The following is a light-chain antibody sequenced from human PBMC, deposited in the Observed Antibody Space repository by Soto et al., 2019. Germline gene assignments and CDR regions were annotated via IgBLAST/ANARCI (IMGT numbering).Light chain of an antibody. V-gene: IGLV2-14*03. CDR2: DVS. CDR3: SSYTSNTTPYV. Sequence: QSALTQPASVSGSPGQSITISCTGSTSDIGGYNFVSWYQHHPGKAPKLMIYDVSNRPSGVSNRFSGSKSGDTASLTISGLQAEDEADYYCSSYTSNTTPYVFGGGTKVTVL. J-gene: IGLJ1*01. CDR1: TSDIGGYNF.